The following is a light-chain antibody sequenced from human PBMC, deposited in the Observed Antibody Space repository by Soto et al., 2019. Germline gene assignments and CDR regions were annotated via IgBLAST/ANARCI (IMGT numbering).Light chain of an antibody. Sequence: DIQMTQSPSTVSASVGDRVTITCRASQGITRWLAWYQQKPGKAPRLLIYAASNLQSGIPSRFSGSGSGTDFTLTISSLQSEDFAIYYCQQTDNFPLTFGGGTKVDIK. V-gene: IGKV1-12*01. J-gene: IGKJ4*01. CDR3: QQTDNFPLT. CDR2: AAS. CDR1: QGITRW.